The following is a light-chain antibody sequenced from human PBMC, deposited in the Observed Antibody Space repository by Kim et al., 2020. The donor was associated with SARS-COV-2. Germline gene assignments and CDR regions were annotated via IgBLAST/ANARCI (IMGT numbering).Light chain of an antibody. J-gene: IGLJ2*01. CDR1: SLRNYY. CDR3: QSRDSGGNVV. V-gene: IGLV3-19*01. Sequence: SSELTQDPAVSVALGQTVRITCQGDSLRNYYATWYQQKPRQSPVLVIYGRNNRPSGIPDRISGSTSGNTASLTISGAQAEDEADFYCQSRDSGGNVVFGGGTQLTV. CDR2: GRN.